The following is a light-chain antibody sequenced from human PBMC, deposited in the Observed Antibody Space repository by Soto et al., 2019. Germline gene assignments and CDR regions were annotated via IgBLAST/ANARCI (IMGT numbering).Light chain of an antibody. CDR2: EVT. Sequence: QSALTQPASVSGSPGQSITISCTGTSTDIGGFHYVSWYQQHPGKAPKLIIYEVTNRPSGISHRFSGSRSGNTASLTISGLQADDEADYYCLSYGGSNNYVFGTGTKLTVL. V-gene: IGLV2-14*01. CDR3: LSYGGSNNYV. J-gene: IGLJ1*01. CDR1: STDIGGFHY.